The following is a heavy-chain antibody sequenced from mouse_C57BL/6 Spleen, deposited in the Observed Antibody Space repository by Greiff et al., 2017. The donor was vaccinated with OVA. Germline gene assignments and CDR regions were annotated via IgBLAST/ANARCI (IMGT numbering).Heavy chain of an antibody. D-gene: IGHD1-1*02. V-gene: IGHV2-3*01. Sequence: VQLQESGPGLVAPSQSLSITCTVSGFSLTSYGVSWVRQPPGTGLEWLGVIWGDGSTTYHSALLSSLSISKDNSKSQVCLKLNSLQTDDTATYFCARRWFDYWGQGTSVTVSS. J-gene: IGHJ4*01. CDR1: GFSLTSYG. CDR2: IWGDGST. CDR3: ARRWFDY.